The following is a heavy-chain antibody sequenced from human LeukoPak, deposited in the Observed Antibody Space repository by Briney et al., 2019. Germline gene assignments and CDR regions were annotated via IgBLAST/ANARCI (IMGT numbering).Heavy chain of an antibody. V-gene: IGHV1-46*01. Sequence: GASVKVSCKASGYTFTSYYMHWVRQAPGQGLEWMGIINPSGGSTSYAQKFQGRVTMTRDTSTSTVYMELSSLRSEDTAVYYCATDSNDSSGYQNRGDFDYWGQGTLAPVSS. CDR3: ATDSNDSSGYQNRGDFDY. J-gene: IGHJ4*02. D-gene: IGHD3-22*01. CDR1: GYTFTSYY. CDR2: INPSGGST.